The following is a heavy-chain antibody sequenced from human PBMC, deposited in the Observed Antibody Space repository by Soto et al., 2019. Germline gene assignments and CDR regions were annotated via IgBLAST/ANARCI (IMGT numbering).Heavy chain of an antibody. CDR2: IRSRTGST. CDR3: AREGVGGYSGSGAPFDC. J-gene: IGHJ4*02. D-gene: IGHD5-12*01. V-gene: IGHV3-11*05. Sequence: QVQLVESVGSLVKPGGSLRLSCAASGFRFSDYYMSWVRQAPGKGLEWVSSIRSRTGSTNYADSVQGRFTISRDNGKISIYLQVNSLRAEDTAVYFCAREGVGGYSGSGAPFDCWGQGTLVTVSS. CDR1: GFRFSDYY.